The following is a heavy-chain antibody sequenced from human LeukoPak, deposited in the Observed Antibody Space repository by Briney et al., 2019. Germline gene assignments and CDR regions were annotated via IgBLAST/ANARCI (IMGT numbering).Heavy chain of an antibody. J-gene: IGHJ3*02. CDR3: AREPTVVTQPSDALDI. Sequence: SETLSLTCTVSDGSISSGDYYWSWIRQPPGKGLEWIGYIYYSGSTYYNPSLKSRVTISVDTSKNQFSLKLSSVTAADTAVYYCAREPTVVTQPSDALDIWGQGTMVTVSS. D-gene: IGHD4-23*01. CDR1: DGSISSGDYY. V-gene: IGHV4-30-4*01. CDR2: IYYSGST.